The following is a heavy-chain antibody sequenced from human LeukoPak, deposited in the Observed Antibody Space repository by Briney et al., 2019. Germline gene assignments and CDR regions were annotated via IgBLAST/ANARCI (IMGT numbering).Heavy chain of an antibody. CDR1: GSTLRSYS. CDR3: APTYYYESSGHQ. CDR2: ISSGSSLI. J-gene: IGHJ4*02. D-gene: IGHD3-22*01. V-gene: IGHV3-48*01. Sequence: GGSLRLSCVASGSTLRSYSMNWVRQAPGKGLEWVSYISSGSSLIHYADSVKGRFTISRDNAKNSLYLQMNNLRVEDTAVYYCAPTYYYESSGHQGGQGTLVTVSA.